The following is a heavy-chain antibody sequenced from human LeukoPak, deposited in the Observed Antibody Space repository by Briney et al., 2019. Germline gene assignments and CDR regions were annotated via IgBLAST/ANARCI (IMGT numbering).Heavy chain of an antibody. CDR3: ARVGTEYCSGGSCSYFGY. CDR1: GFTFSSYA. CDR2: ISYDGSNK. Sequence: GGSLRLSCAASGFTFSSYAMHWVRQAPGKGLEWVAVISYDGSNKYYADSVKGRFTISRDNSKNTLYLQMNSLRAEDTAVYYCARVGTEYCSGGSCSYFGYWGQGTLVTVSS. V-gene: IGHV3-30*04. J-gene: IGHJ4*02. D-gene: IGHD2-15*01.